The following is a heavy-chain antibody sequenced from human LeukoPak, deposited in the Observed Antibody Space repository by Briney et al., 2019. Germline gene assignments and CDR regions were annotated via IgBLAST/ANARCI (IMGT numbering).Heavy chain of an antibody. CDR1: VFTFSSYA. D-gene: IGHD5-24*01. CDR3: AKPSAIWLQPMGPHFGY. V-gene: IGHV3-23*01. Sequence: GGSLRLSCAASVFTFSSYAMSWVRQAPGKGLEWVSAISGSGGSTYYADSVKGRFTISRDNPRNTLYLKMNSLRAEDPAVYYCAKPSAIWLQPMGPHFGYWGQGTLVTVSS. CDR2: ISGSGGST. J-gene: IGHJ4*02.